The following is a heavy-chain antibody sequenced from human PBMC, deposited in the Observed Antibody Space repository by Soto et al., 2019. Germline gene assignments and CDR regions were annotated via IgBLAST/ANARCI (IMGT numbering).Heavy chain of an antibody. V-gene: IGHV3-21*01. CDR2: ISSSSSYI. J-gene: IGHJ4*02. CDR3: AREFPPDYYDSSGSEQAY. CDR1: GFTFSSYS. Sequence: KPGGSLRLSCAASGFTFSSYSMNWVRQAPGKGLEWVSSISSSSSYIYYADSVKGRFTISRDNAKNSLYLQMNSLRAEDTAVYYCAREFPPDYYDSSGSEQAYWGQGTLVTVSS. D-gene: IGHD3-22*01.